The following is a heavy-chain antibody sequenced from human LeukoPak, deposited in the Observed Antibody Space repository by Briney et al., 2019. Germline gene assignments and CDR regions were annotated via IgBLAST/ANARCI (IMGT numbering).Heavy chain of an antibody. J-gene: IGHJ4*02. CDR2: ISNDATKK. Sequence: PGGSLRLSCAASGFTFSTYAMHWVRQAPGKGLKWVAVISNDATKKYYADSVKGRSTISRDNSENTLYLQMNSLRAEDTAVYYCAKDMNTVTTTFDYWGQGTLVTVSS. CDR3: AKDMNTVTTTFDY. CDR1: GFTFSTYA. D-gene: IGHD4-17*01. V-gene: IGHV3-30*18.